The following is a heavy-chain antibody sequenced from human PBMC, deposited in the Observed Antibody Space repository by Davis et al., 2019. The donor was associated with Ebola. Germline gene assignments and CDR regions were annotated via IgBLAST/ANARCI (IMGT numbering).Heavy chain of an antibody. V-gene: IGHV1-18*04. CDR1: GYSFPNHD. Sequence: ASVKVSCKASGYSFPNHDISWVRQAPGQGLEWMGWISPFSGNTLYAQNLQDRVTMTRDTSTTTVYMELRSLRPDDTAVYYCARDYYDSSGYLWYFDLWGRGTLVTVSS. CDR2: ISPFSGNT. J-gene: IGHJ2*01. D-gene: IGHD3-22*01. CDR3: ARDYYDSSGYLWYFDL.